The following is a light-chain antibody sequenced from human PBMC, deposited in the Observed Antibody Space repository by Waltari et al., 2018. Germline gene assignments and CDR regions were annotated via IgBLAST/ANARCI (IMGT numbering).Light chain of an antibody. CDR3: QQRSDWLT. V-gene: IGKV3-11*01. CDR2: DAT. J-gene: IGKJ4*01. CDR1: QNVNNF. Sequence: EIVLTQSPATLSLSPGERATLSCRASQNVNNFLNWYQQKPGQAPRLLIYDATNRPTCVPERFSGSVCGTDFTLNFSSLDPENFGVYYCQQRSDWLTFGGGTKVEI.